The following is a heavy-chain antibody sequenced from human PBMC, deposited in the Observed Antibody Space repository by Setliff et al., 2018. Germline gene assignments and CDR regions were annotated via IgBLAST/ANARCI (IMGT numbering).Heavy chain of an antibody. CDR2: IYTSGST. CDR1: CGSISSGSYY. Sequence: SETLSLTCTVSCGSISSGSYYWSWIRQPAGKGLEWIGHIYTSGSTNYNPSLKSRVTISVDTSKSQFSLKLSSVTAADTDVYYCATNPYQLLNFDYWGQGTLVTVSS. J-gene: IGHJ4*02. D-gene: IGHD2-2*01. CDR3: ATNPYQLLNFDY. V-gene: IGHV4-61*09.